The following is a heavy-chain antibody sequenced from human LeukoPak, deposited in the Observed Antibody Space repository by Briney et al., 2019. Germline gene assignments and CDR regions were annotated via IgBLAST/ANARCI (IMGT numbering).Heavy chain of an antibody. J-gene: IGHJ3*02. D-gene: IGHD3-22*01. CDR1: GASFSTYY. V-gene: IGHV4-59*01. Sequence: SETLSLTCTVSGASFSTYYWSWIRQPPGKGLEWIGYIYYSGSTNYNPSLKSRVTISVDTSKNQFSLKLSSVTAADTAVYYCARDSGVFDYYDSSGYPGDAFDIWGQGTMVTVSS. CDR3: ARDSGVFDYYDSSGYPGDAFDI. CDR2: IYYSGST.